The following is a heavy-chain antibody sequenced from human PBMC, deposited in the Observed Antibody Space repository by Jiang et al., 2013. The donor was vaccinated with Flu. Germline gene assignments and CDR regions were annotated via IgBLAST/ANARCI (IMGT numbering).Heavy chain of an antibody. CDR1: GITFRNSG. J-gene: IGHJ4*02. Sequence: GVVQPGRSLRLSCAASGITFRNSGLHWVRQAPGKGLEWVAVIWSDGSNEFYADSVKGRFIISRDHSKNTLYLQMKGLRAEDTAVYYCAIFGYSGYNYREWEFDWWGQGTLVTVSS. D-gene: IGHD5-12*01. V-gene: IGHV3-33*01. CDR3: AIFGYSGYNYREWEFDW. CDR2: IWSDGSNE.